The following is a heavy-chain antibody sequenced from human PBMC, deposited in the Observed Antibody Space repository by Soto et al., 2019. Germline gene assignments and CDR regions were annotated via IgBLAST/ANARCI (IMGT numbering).Heavy chain of an antibody. V-gene: IGHV4-59*12. J-gene: IGHJ6*02. CDR3: ARGNRRSLYYYGMDV. CDR1: GGSISSYY. CDR2: IYYSGST. Sequence: SETLSLTCTVSGGSISSYYWSWIRQPQGKGLEWIGYIYYSGSTYYNPSLKSRVTISVDTSKNQFSLKLSSVTAADTAVYYCARGNRRSLYYYGMDVWGQGTMVTVSS.